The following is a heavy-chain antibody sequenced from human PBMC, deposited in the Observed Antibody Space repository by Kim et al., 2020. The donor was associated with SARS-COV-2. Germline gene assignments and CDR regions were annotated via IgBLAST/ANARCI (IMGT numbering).Heavy chain of an antibody. V-gene: IGHV3-21*01. Sequence: GGSLRLSCAASGFTFSSYSMNWVRQAPGKGLEWVSSISSSSSYIYYADSVKGRFTISRDNAKNSLYLQMNSLRAEDTAVYYCARDRPVVAGSYYYGMDVWGQGTTGTVSS. D-gene: IGHD6-19*01. CDR2: ISSSSSYI. CDR1: GFTFSSYS. CDR3: ARDRPVVAGSYYYGMDV. J-gene: IGHJ6*01.